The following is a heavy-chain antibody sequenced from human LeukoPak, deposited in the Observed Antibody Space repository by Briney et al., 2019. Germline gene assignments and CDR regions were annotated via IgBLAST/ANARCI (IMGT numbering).Heavy chain of an antibody. D-gene: IGHD3-10*01. CDR3: ARDSWWDGSKTFSDWFGP. CDR2: IYSGGST. Sequence: SETLSLTCTVSGGSITGYYWTWIRQPAGKGLEWIGRIYSGGSTNYNPSLKSRVTMSIDTSKNQFSLRLNSVTAADTAVYYCARDSWWDGSKTFSDWFGPWGQGTLVTVSS. J-gene: IGHJ5*02. CDR1: GGSITGYY. V-gene: IGHV4-4*07.